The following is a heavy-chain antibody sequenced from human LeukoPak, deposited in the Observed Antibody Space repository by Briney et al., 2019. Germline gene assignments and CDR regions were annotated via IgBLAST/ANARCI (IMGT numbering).Heavy chain of an antibody. CDR2: IYYSGST. D-gene: IGHD6-6*01. Sequence: SQTLSLTCTVSGDSISSGDYYWNWIRQPPGKGLEWIGYIYYSGSTNYNPSLKSRVTISVDTSKNQFSLKLSSVTAADTAVYYCARSSSSSLFDYWGQGTLVTVSS. CDR3: ARSSSSSLFDY. CDR1: GDSISSGDYY. J-gene: IGHJ4*02. V-gene: IGHV4-61*08.